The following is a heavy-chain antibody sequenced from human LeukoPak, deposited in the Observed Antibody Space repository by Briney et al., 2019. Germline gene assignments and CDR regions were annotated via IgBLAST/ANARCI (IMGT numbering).Heavy chain of an antibody. D-gene: IGHD4-23*01. CDR2: IYYSGST. J-gene: IGHJ4*02. V-gene: IGHV4-59*01. CDR1: GDSINIYY. Sequence: SETLSLTCTVSGDSINIYYWTWIRQPPGKGLEWIGYIYYSGSTNYNPSLKSRVTISVDTSKNQFSLKLSSVTAADTAVYYCARGYYGGNSGGVDYWGQGTLVTVSS. CDR3: ARGYYGGNSGGVDY.